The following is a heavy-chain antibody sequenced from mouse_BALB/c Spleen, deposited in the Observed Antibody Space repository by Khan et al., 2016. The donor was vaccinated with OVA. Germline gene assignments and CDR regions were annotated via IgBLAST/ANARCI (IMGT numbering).Heavy chain of an antibody. D-gene: IGHD2-14*01. CDR2: IHPSNGYT. V-gene: IGHV1-4*01. Sequence: VQLQQSGAELARPGASVKMSCKASGYTFTSYTIHWIKLRPGQGLEWIGFIHPSNGYTNYNQKFKDKATLTADKSSTTVYMQLSSLTSDDSAVYNGVRDGAYHRNDGWFAYWGQGTLVTVSA. CDR3: VRDGAYHRNDGWFAY. J-gene: IGHJ3*01. CDR1: GYTFTSYT.